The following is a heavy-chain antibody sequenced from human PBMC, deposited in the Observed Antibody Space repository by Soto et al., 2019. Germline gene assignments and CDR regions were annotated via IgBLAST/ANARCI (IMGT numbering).Heavy chain of an antibody. CDR1: GFPFGNYH. CDR3: TTDCSGGSCYPGAHYYYYGMDV. CDR2: IKTKTDGGTA. J-gene: IGHJ6*02. V-gene: IGHV3-15*01. Sequence: PGGSLRLSCEASGFPFGNYHMSWVRQAPGKGLEWVGRIKTKTDGGTADYAAPVKGRFTISRDDSKTTVYLQMNSLRIEDTAVYYCTTDCSGGSCYPGAHYYYYGMDVWGQGTTVTVSS. D-gene: IGHD2-15*01.